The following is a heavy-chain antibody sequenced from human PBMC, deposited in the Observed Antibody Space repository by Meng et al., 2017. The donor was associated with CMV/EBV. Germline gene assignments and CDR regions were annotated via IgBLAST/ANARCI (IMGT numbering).Heavy chain of an antibody. Sequence: GGSLRLSCAACGFTFSSYDMHWVRQATGKGLEWVSAIGTAGDTYYPGSVKGQFTISRENAKNSLYLQMNSLRAEDTAVYYCASRIAAADPFDYWGQGTLVTVSS. J-gene: IGHJ4*02. CDR3: ASRIAAADPFDY. V-gene: IGHV3-13*03. CDR2: IGTAGDT. CDR1: GFTFSSYD. D-gene: IGHD6-13*01.